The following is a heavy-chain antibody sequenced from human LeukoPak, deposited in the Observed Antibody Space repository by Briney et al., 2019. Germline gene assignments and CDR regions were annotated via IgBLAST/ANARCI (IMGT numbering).Heavy chain of an antibody. Sequence: SVKVSCKASGGTFSSYAISWVRQAPGQGLEWMGGIIPIFGTANYAQKFQGRVTITTDESTSTAYMELGSMRSEDTAVYYCAREGSGSYGDYYMDVWGKGTTVTVSS. D-gene: IGHD1-26*01. V-gene: IGHV1-69*05. CDR2: IIPIFGTA. CDR1: GGTFSSYA. CDR3: AREGSGSYGDYYMDV. J-gene: IGHJ6*03.